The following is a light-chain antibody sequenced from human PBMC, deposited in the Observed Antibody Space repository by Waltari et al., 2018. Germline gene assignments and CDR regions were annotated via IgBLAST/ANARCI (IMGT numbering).Light chain of an antibody. CDR1: SSYIGAYNH. V-gene: IGLV2-11*01. CDR2: DVT. Sequence: QPRPVSRSPGQSVTIPCTGTSSYIGAYNHCPSYPQHPGKVPKLILYDVTKRPSGVPDRFSGSKSGNTASLTISGLQAEDEADYYCSSYAGSYTLRLFGTGTKVTVL. CDR3: SSYAGSYTLRL. J-gene: IGLJ1*01.